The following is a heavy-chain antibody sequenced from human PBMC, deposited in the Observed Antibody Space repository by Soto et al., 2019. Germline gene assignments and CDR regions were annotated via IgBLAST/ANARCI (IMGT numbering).Heavy chain of an antibody. D-gene: IGHD6-19*01. V-gene: IGHV4-59*01. CDR2: IYYSGST. Sequence: PSETLSLTCTVSGGSISSYYWSWIRQPPGKGLEWIGYIYYSGSTNYNPSLKSRVTVSVDTSKNQFSLKLSSVTAADTAVYYCARSHLASVSDNWFDPWGQGTLVTVSS. J-gene: IGHJ5*02. CDR3: ARSHLASVSDNWFDP. CDR1: GGSISSYY.